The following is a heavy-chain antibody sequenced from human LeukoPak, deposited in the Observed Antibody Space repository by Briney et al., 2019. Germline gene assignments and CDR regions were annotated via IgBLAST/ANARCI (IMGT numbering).Heavy chain of an antibody. CDR2: IYYSGST. D-gene: IGHD1-1*01. Sequence: SETLSLTCTVSGGSISSYYWSWIRQPPGKGLEWIGYIYYSGSTNYNPSLRSRVTISVDTSKNQFSLKLSSVTAADTAVYYCARGRVSSSTWYSTYYYYFYMDVWGKGTTVTVSS. V-gene: IGHV4-59*01. J-gene: IGHJ6*03. CDR3: ARGRVSSSTWYSTYYYYFYMDV. CDR1: GGSISSYY.